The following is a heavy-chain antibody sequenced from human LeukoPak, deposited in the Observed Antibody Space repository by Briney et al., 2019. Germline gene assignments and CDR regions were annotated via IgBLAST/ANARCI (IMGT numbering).Heavy chain of an antibody. CDR3: ARGAELFENYYYYGMDV. CDR1: GGSISSYY. D-gene: IGHD3-10*01. J-gene: IGHJ6*02. CDR2: IYTSGST. V-gene: IGHV4-4*07. Sequence: PSETLSLTCTVSGGSISSYYWSWIRQPAGKGLEWIGRIYTSGSTNYNPSLKSRATMTVDTSKNQFSLKLSSVTAADTAVYYCARGAELFENYYYYGMDVWGQGTTVTVSS.